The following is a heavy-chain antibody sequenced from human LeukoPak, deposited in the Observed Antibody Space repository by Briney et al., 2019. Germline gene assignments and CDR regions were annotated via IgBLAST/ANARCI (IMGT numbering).Heavy chain of an antibody. D-gene: IGHD5-12*01. CDR2: MSVSGGRT. Sequence: GGSMRLSCAVSGLTFSSYCMSWVRQAPGRGLEWVLGMSVSGGRTYYKDSVRGRLTHSRDTPKKTLHLQMNRLRAEDTAVYYCAKETGYSGYDYGDYWGQGTLL. CDR3: AKETGYSGYDYGDY. V-gene: IGHV3-23*01. J-gene: IGHJ4*02. CDR1: GLTFSSYC.